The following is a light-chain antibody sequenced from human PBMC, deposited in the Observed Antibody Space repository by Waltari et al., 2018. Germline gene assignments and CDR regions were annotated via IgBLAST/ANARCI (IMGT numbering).Light chain of an antibody. CDR2: GNN. J-gene: IGLJ1*01. CDR1: PPNIGPGSP. Sequence: QSVLTQPPSVPGAPGQTITIPCTGSPPNIGPGSPSPWYQQLPGTAPTVPIYGNNIRPSGVPDRFSGSKSGASASLAITGLQAEDEADYYCQSYDRSLGGFVFGTGTEVTVL. V-gene: IGLV1-40*01. CDR3: QSYDRSLGGFV.